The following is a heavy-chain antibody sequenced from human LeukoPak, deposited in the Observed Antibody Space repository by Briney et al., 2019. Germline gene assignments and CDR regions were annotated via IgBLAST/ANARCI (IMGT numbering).Heavy chain of an antibody. CDR1: GYTFTSYD. J-gene: IGHJ3*02. V-gene: IGHV1-8*01. D-gene: IGHD2-2*01. CDR3: ARGYCSRTSCSDAFDI. CDR2: MNPNSGNT. Sequence: ASVKVSCKASGYTFTSYDINWVRQATGQGLEWMGWMNPNSGNTGYAQKFQGRVTMTRNTSISTAYMELSSLRSEDTAVYYCARGYCSRTSCSDAFDIWGQGTMVTVSS.